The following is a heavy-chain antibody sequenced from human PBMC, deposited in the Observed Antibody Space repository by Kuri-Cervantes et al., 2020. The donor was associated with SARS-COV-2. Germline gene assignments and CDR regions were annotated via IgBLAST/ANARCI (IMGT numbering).Heavy chain of an antibody. J-gene: IGHJ6*04. CDR3: ARPGGFLDV. CDR2: INHSGST. CDR1: GGSISNYGYY. D-gene: IGHD4-23*01. V-gene: IGHV4-34*01. Sequence: SETLSLTCTVSGGSISNYGYYWSWIRQPPGKGLEWIGEINHSGSTNYNPSLKSRVTISVDTSRNQFSLKLSSVTAADTAVYYCARPGGFLDVWGKGTTVTVSS.